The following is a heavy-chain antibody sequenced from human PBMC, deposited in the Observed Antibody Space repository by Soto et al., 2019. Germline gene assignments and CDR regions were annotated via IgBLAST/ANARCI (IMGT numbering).Heavy chain of an antibody. Sequence: WWSLRLSCSASVFTFSSYAMSWVHQAPGKGLEWVSAISGSGGSTYYADSVKGRFTISRDNSKNTLYLQMNSLRAEDTAVYYCAKDHVAVAGTGYFDYWGQGTLVTVSS. CDR1: VFTFSSYA. CDR2: ISGSGGST. D-gene: IGHD6-19*01. CDR3: AKDHVAVAGTGYFDY. V-gene: IGHV3-23*01. J-gene: IGHJ4*02.